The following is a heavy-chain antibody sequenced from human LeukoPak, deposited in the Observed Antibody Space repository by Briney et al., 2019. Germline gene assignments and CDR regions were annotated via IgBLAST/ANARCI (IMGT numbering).Heavy chain of an antibody. CDR1: GFTFSSYW. CDR3: TTGAGYSYSFDI. D-gene: IGHD5-18*01. J-gene: IGHJ3*02. V-gene: IGHV3-15*01. Sequence: PGGSLRLSCAASGFTFSSYWMSWVRQAPGKGLEWVGRIKSKTDGGTTDYAAPVKGRFTISRDDSKNTLYLQMNSLKTEDTAVYYCTTGAGYSYSFDIWGQGTMVTVSS. CDR2: IKSKTDGGTT.